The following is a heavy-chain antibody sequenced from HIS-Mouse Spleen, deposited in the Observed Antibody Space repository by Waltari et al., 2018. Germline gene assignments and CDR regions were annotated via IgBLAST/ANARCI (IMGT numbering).Heavy chain of an antibody. CDR1: GCPISSSSYY. Sequence: QLQLQESGPGLVKPSATLSLTGTVSGCPISSSSYYWGWIRQPPGKGLEWIGSIYYSGSTYYNPSLKSRVTISVDTSKNQFSLKLSSVTAADTAVYYCAYGDYFDYWGQGTLVTVSS. CDR3: AYGDYFDY. D-gene: IGHD4-17*01. J-gene: IGHJ4*02. CDR2: IYYSGST. V-gene: IGHV4-39*01.